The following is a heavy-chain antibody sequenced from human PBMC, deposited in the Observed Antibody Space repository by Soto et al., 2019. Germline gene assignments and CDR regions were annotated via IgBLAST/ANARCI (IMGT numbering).Heavy chain of an antibody. Sequence: GASVKVSCTDSGYTFTSYDINWVRQATGQGLEWMGWMNPNSGNTGYAQKFQGRVTITADESTSTAYMELSSLRSEDTAVYYCARNPYYDFWSGYSPYYYYGMDVWGQGTTVTVSS. CDR3: ARNPYYDFWSGYSPYYYYGMDV. V-gene: IGHV1-8*01. J-gene: IGHJ6*02. CDR1: GYTFTSYD. CDR2: MNPNSGNT. D-gene: IGHD3-3*01.